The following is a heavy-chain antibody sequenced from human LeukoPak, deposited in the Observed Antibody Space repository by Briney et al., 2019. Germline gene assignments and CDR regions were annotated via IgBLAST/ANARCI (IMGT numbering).Heavy chain of an antibody. CDR1: GFIFGSYA. D-gene: IGHD6-6*01. V-gene: IGHV3-23*01. CDR3: ARDKGASSPREWFDP. Sequence: GGSLRLSCAASGFIFGSYAMSWVRQGPEKGLEWVSTISPSGSATYYADSVKGRFTISRDNSKSTLYLQMNSLRDEDTALYHCARDKGASSPREWFDPWGQGTVVTVSS. CDR2: ISPSGSAT. J-gene: IGHJ5*02.